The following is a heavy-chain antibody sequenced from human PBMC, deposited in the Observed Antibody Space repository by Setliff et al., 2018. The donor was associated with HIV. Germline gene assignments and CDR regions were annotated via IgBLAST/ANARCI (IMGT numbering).Heavy chain of an antibody. D-gene: IGHD2-15*01. V-gene: IGHV4-39*01. CDR1: GGSISNSAYF. Sequence: SETLSLTCTVSGGSISNSAYFWGWIRQPSGKGLEYIGSIYYNGDTYYNPSPKSRVTISVDTSNNQFSLKLRSVTAADTAVYYCARRLVVVAAEDYFDSWGQGALVTVS. J-gene: IGHJ4*02. CDR3: ARRLVVVAAEDYFDS. CDR2: IYYNGDT.